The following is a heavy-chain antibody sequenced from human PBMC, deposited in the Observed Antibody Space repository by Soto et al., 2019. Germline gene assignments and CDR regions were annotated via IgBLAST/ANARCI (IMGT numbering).Heavy chain of an antibody. J-gene: IGHJ4*02. CDR1: GGSFSGYY. V-gene: IGHV4-34*01. CDR2: INHSGST. D-gene: IGHD5-12*01. Sequence: SETLSLTCAVYGGSFSGYYWSWIRQPPGKGLEWIGEINHSGSTNYNPSLKSRVTISVDTSKNQFSLKLSSVTAADTAVYYCARGAFALWSRYSGYDLFYFDYWGQGTLVTVSS. CDR3: ARGAFALWSRYSGYDLFYFDY.